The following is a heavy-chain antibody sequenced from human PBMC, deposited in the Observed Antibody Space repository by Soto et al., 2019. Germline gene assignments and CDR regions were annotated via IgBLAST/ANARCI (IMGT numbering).Heavy chain of an antibody. V-gene: IGHV4-59*08. CDR2: IYYTGNT. J-gene: IGHJ6*03. CDR3: ASLTPEPENSMDV. Sequence: SETLSLTCIVSGGSISSYYWSWIRQSPGKGLEWIGYIYYTGNTNYNPSLRSRVTISLDTSKNQFSLNLNSVTAADTAVYYCASLTPEPENSMDVWGKGTTVTVSS. CDR1: GGSISSYY. D-gene: IGHD1-1*01.